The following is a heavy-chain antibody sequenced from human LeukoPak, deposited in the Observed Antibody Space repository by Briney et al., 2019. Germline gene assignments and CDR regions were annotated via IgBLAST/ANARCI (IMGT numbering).Heavy chain of an antibody. CDR2: INAGNGNT. Sequence: ASVKVSCKASGYTFTDYALHWVRQVPGQRLEWMGWINAGNGNTKYSQKFQGRGTITRDTSARTAYMELSSPRSEDTAVYYCARRLGYCSGGSCGTGGWFDPWGQGTLVTVSS. CDR1: GYTFTDYA. J-gene: IGHJ5*02. V-gene: IGHV1-3*01. CDR3: ARRLGYCSGGSCGTGGWFDP. D-gene: IGHD2-15*01.